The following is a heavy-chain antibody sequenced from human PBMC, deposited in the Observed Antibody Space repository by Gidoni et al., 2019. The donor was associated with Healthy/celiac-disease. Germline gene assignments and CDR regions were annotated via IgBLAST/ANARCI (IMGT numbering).Heavy chain of an antibody. D-gene: IGHD2-15*01. Sequence: QVQVVQSGAEVKKPGASVKVSCKASGSPFPNYGISWVRQAPGQGLEWMGWINTYNGKKNYAQKVQGRVTMTTDTSTSTSTAYMELRSLRSDDTAVYYCARDEGSNEYFQHWGQGTLVTVSS. CDR3: ARDEGSNEYFQH. CDR2: INTYNGKK. CDR1: GSPFPNYG. V-gene: IGHV1-18*01. J-gene: IGHJ1*01.